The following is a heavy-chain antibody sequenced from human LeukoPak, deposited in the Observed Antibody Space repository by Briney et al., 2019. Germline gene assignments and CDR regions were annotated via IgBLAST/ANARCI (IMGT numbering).Heavy chain of an antibody. CDR1: GYTFTSYD. V-gene: IGHV1-18*04. J-gene: IGHJ4*02. Sequence: ASVKVSCKTSGYTFTSYDISWVRQAPGQGLEWMGWINSYYGYTNYTQKLQGRVTMTTDTSTRTVSMELRSLRSDDTAMYYCARHGLYSGHEWDYWGQGTLVTVSS. CDR2: INSYYGYT. D-gene: IGHD5-12*01. CDR3: ARHGLYSGHEWDY.